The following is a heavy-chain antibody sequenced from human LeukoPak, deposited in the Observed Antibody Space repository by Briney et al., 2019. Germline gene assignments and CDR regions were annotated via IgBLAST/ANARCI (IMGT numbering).Heavy chain of an antibody. CDR1: GYSFTSYW. CDR3: ARHGAAEVDY. Sequence: GESLKISCKGPGYSFTSYWIGGVRQMPGKVLEWMGIIYPGDSDTRYSPSFQSQVTISADKSISTAYLQWRSLQASDTPLYYCARHGAAEVDYWGQGTLVTVSS. J-gene: IGHJ4*02. V-gene: IGHV5-51*01. D-gene: IGHD6-13*01. CDR2: IYPGDSDT.